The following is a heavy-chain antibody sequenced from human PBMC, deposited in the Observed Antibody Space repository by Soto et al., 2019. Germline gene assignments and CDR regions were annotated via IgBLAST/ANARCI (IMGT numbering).Heavy chain of an antibody. CDR3: ARQSLQWLVYFDY. CDR1: GGSITTLNNY. Sequence: LLLQESGPGLVKPSETLSLSCSVAGGSITTLNNYWGWVRQPPGKGLEWIGSISDRGTTFYNACLESRLSISLETSKNQFSLRLKSVTAADTALYFCARQSLQWLVYFDYWGQGIQVTVS. J-gene: IGHJ4*02. V-gene: IGHV4-39*01. CDR2: ISDRGTT. D-gene: IGHD6-19*01.